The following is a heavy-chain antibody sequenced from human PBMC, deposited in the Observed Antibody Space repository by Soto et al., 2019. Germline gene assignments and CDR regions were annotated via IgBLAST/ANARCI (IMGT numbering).Heavy chain of an antibody. Sequence: QVQLQESGPGLVKPSETLSLTCTVSGGSISSYYWSWIRQPPGKGLEWIGYIYYSGSTNYNPSLKSRATISVDTSKNPFTLKLSSVSAAATAVYYCARHPRTYPFDYWGQGTLVTVSS. CDR3: ARHPRTYPFDY. CDR1: GGSISSYY. V-gene: IGHV4-59*08. D-gene: IGHD2-8*01. CDR2: IYYSGST. J-gene: IGHJ4*02.